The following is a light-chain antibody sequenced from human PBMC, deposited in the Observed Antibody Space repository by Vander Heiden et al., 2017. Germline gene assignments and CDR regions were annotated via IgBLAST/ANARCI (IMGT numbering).Light chain of an antibody. Sequence: QAVLTQPASLPASPGASASRPCPLRSDINVGPYMIYWHQQKPGSPPQYLRRDKFDSDKQQGSGVPSRFSGSKDASATAGIFLSSGLQSEDAADYYFWIWHSSALVFGGGTKLTVL. J-gene: IGLJ2*01. CDR1: SDINVGPYM. V-gene: IGLV5-45*01. CDR3: WIWHSSALV. CDR2: DKFDSDK.